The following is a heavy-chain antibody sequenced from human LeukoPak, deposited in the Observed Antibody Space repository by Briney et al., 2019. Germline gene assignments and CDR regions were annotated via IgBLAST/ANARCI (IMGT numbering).Heavy chain of an antibody. CDR1: GGTFSNYA. CDR2: IIPIVDKL. Sequence: ASVKVSCKTSGGTFSNYAINWVRQAPGQGLEWLGKIIPIVDKLTYAQKFQGRVTLNADKSTGTAYMELSSLRSEDTAVYYCARDIWETSPRDYWGQGTLVTVSS. D-gene: IGHD1-26*01. CDR3: ARDIWETSPRDY. J-gene: IGHJ4*02. V-gene: IGHV1-69*04.